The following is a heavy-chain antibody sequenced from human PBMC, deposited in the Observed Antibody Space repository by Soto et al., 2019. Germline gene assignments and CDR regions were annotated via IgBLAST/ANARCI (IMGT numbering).Heavy chain of an antibody. CDR1: GYTFTEYD. CDR2: ISVYNDNR. J-gene: IGHJ2*01. CDR3: ARYCGDPYWYFDL. Sequence: QVQLVQSGAEVRKPGASVKVSCKASGYTFTEYDISWVRQAPGQGLEWMGWISVYNDNRHYAEKVQGRVTLTIDKSTSTAYMEMRRLISDDTATYYCARYCGDPYWYFDLWGRGTLVTVSS. D-gene: IGHD2-21*01. V-gene: IGHV1-18*01.